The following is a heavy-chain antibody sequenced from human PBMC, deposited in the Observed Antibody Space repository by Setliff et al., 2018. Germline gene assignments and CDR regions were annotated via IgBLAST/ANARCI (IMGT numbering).Heavy chain of an antibody. CDR1: GFTFSNYW. V-gene: IGHV3-7*01. J-gene: IGHJ4*02. CDR3: ARDPHFDS. Sequence: PGGSLRLSCAASGFTFSNYWMSWVRQAPGKGLECVANTKTDGSEKFYSDSVEGRFSISRDNAKNSLYLQMNSLRAEDTAVYYCARDPHFDSWGQGTLVTVSS. CDR2: TKTDGSEK.